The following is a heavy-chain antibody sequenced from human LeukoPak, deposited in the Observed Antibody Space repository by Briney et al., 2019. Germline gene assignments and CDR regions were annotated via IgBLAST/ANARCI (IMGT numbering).Heavy chain of an antibody. Sequence: TSETLSVTCTVSGGSINSSSYYWGWIRQPPGKGLEWIGSIYYSGSTYYNPSLKSRVTISVDTSKNQFSLKLSSVTDADTAVYYCARHMNTVTLDYWGQGTLVTVSS. V-gene: IGHV4-39*01. CDR1: GGSINSSSYY. D-gene: IGHD4-17*01. J-gene: IGHJ4*02. CDR2: IYYSGST. CDR3: ARHMNTVTLDY.